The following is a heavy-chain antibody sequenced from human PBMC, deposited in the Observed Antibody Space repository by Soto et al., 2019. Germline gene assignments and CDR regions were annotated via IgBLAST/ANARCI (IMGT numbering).Heavy chain of an antibody. J-gene: IGHJ4*02. V-gene: IGHV3-23*01. CDR3: AKGKDIVVVVAAYDY. CDR2: ISGSGGST. D-gene: IGHD2-15*01. CDR1: GFTFSSYA. Sequence: ESLRLSCAASGFTFSSYAMSWVRQPPGKGLEWVSAISGSGGSTYYADSVKGRCTISRDNSKNTLYLQMNSLRAEDTAVYYCAKGKDIVVVVAAYDYWGQGTLVTVSS.